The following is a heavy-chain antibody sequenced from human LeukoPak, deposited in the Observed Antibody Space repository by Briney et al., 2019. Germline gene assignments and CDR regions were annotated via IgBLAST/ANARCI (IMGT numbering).Heavy chain of an antibody. CDR2: MSTDGSLQ. CDR3: GRQVAPGQWLVNL. CDR1: GFTFSNYA. Sequence: GGSLRLSCVASGFTFSNYAIHWVRRPPGKGLEWLAVMSTDGSLQYYANSVKGRFTISRDNYKSTLFLQMNSLSAADTAVYYCGRQVAPGQWLVNLWGQGTLVTVSS. V-gene: IGHV3-30*01. J-gene: IGHJ5*02. D-gene: IGHD6-19*01.